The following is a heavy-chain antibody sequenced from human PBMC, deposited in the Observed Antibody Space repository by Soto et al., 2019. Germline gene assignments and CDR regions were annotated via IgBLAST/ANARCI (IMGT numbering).Heavy chain of an antibody. D-gene: IGHD1-1*01. Sequence: EVQLLESGGGLIHAGGSLRLSCAAFGCTFSNYAMTWVGQGPGKGLVWVSTICGNGDNTYYADSVKGRFTFSRDNSDNTLSLQMNSPRAEDTAIYHCAKDTLDHFDYWGLGTLVTVSS. CDR1: GCTFSNYA. CDR2: ICGNGDNT. J-gene: IGHJ4*02. CDR3: AKDTLDHFDY. V-gene: IGHV3-23*01.